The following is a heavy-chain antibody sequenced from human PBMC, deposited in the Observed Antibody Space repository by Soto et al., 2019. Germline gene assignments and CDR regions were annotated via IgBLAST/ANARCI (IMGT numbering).Heavy chain of an antibody. V-gene: IGHV4-34*01. CDR1: GDSLSDNY. D-gene: IGHD2-8*01. J-gene: IGHJ4*02. Sequence: SETLSLTCAVYGDSLSDNYCNWLRQPPGKGLEWFGEINHSGNTNYNPSLKSRVSISVETSKNQLSLNLTSVTAADTAVYYCARAPMVLSRSYFDSWGQGTPVTVSS. CDR2: INHSGNT. CDR3: ARAPMVLSRSYFDS.